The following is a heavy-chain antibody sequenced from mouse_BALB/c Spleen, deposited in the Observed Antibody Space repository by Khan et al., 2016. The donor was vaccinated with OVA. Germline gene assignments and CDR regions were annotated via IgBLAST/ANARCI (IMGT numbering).Heavy chain of an antibody. CDR3: ARQHYYHYYIMDY. Sequence: QMQLEESGPGLVAPSQSLSITCTISGFSLTDYGVHWVRQPPGKGLEWLVVIWSDGSPTYHSALKSRLSIIKDNSKSQIFLKMNSLQTDDTAMYYCARQHYYHYYIMDYWGQGTSVTVSS. CDR1: GFSLTDYG. J-gene: IGHJ4*01. V-gene: IGHV2-6-1*01. D-gene: IGHD2-1*01. CDR2: IWSDGSP.